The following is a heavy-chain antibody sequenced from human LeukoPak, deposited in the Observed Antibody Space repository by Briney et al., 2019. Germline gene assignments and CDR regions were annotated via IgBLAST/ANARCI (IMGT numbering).Heavy chain of an antibody. CDR3: ARELVYCGGDCSHYFDD. D-gene: IGHD2-21*02. Sequence: EASVKVSCKASAYTFTSYDINWVRQATGQGLEWMGWMNPNSGNTGYAQKFQGRVTITRNTSISTAYMELSSLRSEDTAVYYCARELVYCGGDCSHYFDDWGQGTLVTVSS. CDR2: MNPNSGNT. CDR1: AYTFTSYD. V-gene: IGHV1-8*03. J-gene: IGHJ4*02.